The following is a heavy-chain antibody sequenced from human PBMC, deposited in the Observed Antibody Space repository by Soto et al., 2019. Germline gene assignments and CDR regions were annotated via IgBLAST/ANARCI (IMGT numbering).Heavy chain of an antibody. V-gene: IGHV5-51*01. CDR1: GYSFTSYW. CDR3: ARSWVRPIAARPTHFDY. J-gene: IGHJ4*02. D-gene: IGHD6-6*01. Sequence: PGESLKISCKGSGYSFTSYWIGWVRQMPGKGLEWMGIIYPGDSDTRYSPSFQGQVTISADKSISTAYLQWSSLKASDTAMYYCARSWVRPIAARPTHFDYWGQGALVTVSS. CDR2: IYPGDSDT.